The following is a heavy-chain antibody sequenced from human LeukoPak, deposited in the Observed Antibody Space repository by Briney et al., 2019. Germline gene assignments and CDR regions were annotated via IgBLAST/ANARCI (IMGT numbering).Heavy chain of an antibody. CDR1: GGSISYYY. Sequence: SETLSLTCTVSGGSISYYYWSWIRQPAGKGLEWIGRIYYSGDTYYNRFLKSRLTLSVDTSNNQFSLKLASVTAADAAVYYCARESHYGGVYYEDYWGQGTLVTVSS. J-gene: IGHJ4*02. D-gene: IGHD5/OR15-5a*01. CDR3: ARESHYGGVYYEDY. V-gene: IGHV4-4*07. CDR2: IYYSGDT.